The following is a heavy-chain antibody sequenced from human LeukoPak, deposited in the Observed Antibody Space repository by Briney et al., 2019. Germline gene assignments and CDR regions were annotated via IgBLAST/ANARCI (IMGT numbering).Heavy chain of an antibody. J-gene: IGHJ4*02. Sequence: GGSLRLSCAASGFIFSSYSMNWVRQAPGKGLEWVSYISTSSSTIYYADSVKGRFTISRDNAKNSLYLQMNNLRAEDSAIYYCARGARWAYYFDYWGQGSLVTVSS. CDR1: GFIFSSYS. V-gene: IGHV3-48*01. CDR2: ISTSSSTI. D-gene: IGHD4-23*01. CDR3: ARGARWAYYFDY.